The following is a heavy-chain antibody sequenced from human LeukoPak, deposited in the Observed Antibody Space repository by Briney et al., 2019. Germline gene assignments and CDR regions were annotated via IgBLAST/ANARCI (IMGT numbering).Heavy chain of an antibody. CDR1: GFTFSRNW. V-gene: IGHV3-74*01. D-gene: IGHD3/OR15-3a*01. CDR3: SGNGLASTYDI. J-gene: IGHJ3*02. CDR2: VSPDGRTT. Sequence: PGGSLRLSCAASGFTFSRNWMHWVRQTPGKGRLWVSYVSPDGRTTRYADSVKGRFTISRDNSKNTLYLQLNSLSAEDTAVYYCSGNGLASTYDIWGLGTMVTVSS.